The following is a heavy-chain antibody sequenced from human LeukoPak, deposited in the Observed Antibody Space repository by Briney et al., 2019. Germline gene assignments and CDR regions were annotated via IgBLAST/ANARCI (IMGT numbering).Heavy chain of an antibody. Sequence: GGSLRLSCTASGFTFGDYAMSWVRQAPGKGLEWVGFIRSKAYGGTTEYAASVKGRFTISRDDSKSIAYLQMNSLKTEDTAVYYCTRDLRVIAMPHYCDYWGQGTLVTVSS. D-gene: IGHD2-21*01. CDR2: IRSKAYGGTT. J-gene: IGHJ4*02. CDR1: GFTFGDYA. CDR3: TRDLRVIAMPHYCDY. V-gene: IGHV3-49*04.